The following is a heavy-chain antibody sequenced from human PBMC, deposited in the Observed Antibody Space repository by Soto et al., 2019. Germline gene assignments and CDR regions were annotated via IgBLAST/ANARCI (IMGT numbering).Heavy chain of an antibody. CDR2: ISGSGGST. J-gene: IGHJ3*02. Sequence: GESLKISCAASGFTFSSYAMSWVRQAPGKGLEWVSGISGSGGSTYYADSVKGRFTISRDNSKNTLYLQMNSLRAEDTAVYYCAKRYCSGGSCYPDAFDIWGQGTMVTV. D-gene: IGHD2-15*01. V-gene: IGHV3-23*01. CDR1: GFTFSSYA. CDR3: AKRYCSGGSCYPDAFDI.